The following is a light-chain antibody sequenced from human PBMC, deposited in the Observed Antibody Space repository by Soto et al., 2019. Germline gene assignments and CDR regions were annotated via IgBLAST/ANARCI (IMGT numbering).Light chain of an antibody. CDR3: SSYAGSNTVV. J-gene: IGLJ2*01. CDR1: SRDVGGYNY. V-gene: IGLV2-8*01. CDR2: EVS. Sequence: QSALPQPPSASGSPGQSVTLSCTGTSRDVGGYNYVSWYQRHPGKAPKLILYEVSERPSGVPDRVSGSKSGNTASLTVSGLQTDDEDEYFCSSYAGSNTVVFGGGTKLTVL.